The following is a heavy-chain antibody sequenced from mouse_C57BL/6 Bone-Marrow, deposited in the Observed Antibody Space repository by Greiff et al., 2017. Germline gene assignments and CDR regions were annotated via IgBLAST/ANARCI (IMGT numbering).Heavy chain of an antibody. CDR3: TGDYGSSGDYFDY. J-gene: IGHJ2*01. D-gene: IGHD1-1*01. CDR1: GFTFSDAW. V-gene: IGHV6-6*01. Sequence: EVKVVESGGGLVQPGGSMKLSCAASGFTFSDAWMDWVRQSPEEGLEWVAEIRNKANNHATYYAESVKGGFTISRDDSKSSVYLQMNSLRAEDTGIYYCTGDYGSSGDYFDYWGQGTTLTVSA. CDR2: IRNKANNHAT.